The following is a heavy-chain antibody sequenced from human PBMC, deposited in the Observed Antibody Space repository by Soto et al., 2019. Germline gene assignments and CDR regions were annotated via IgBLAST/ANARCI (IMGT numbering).Heavy chain of an antibody. CDR1: GFSFSTTG. Sequence: QVQLVESGGGVVQPGRSLRLSCAASGFSFSTTGMHWVRQAPGKGLEWVAMISHDGGAKYYADSVKGRFTISRDDSKTTLYLQMNSLRPEDTAVYYCAKDLSSSDWYNYFDPWGQGTLVTVSS. D-gene: IGHD6-19*01. CDR2: ISHDGGAK. V-gene: IGHV3-30*18. CDR3: AKDLSSSDWYNYFDP. J-gene: IGHJ5*02.